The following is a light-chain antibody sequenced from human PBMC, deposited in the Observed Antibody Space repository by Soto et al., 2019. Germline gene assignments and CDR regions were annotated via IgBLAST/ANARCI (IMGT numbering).Light chain of an antibody. V-gene: IGLV2-14*01. Sequence: QSVLTQPASVSGSPGRSITISCTGTSNDVGGSNYVSWYQQYPGKAPKLIIYEVSNRPSGVSDRFSGSKSANTASLTISGLQAEDEGDYYCSSYTSSNSVLFGGGTKLTV. CDR3: SSYTSSNSVL. J-gene: IGLJ2*01. CDR2: EVS. CDR1: SNDVGGSNY.